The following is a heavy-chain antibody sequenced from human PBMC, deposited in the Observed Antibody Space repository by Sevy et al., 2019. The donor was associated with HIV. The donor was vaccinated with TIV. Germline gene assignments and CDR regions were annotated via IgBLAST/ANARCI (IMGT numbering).Heavy chain of an antibody. D-gene: IGHD3-22*01. V-gene: IGHV1-69*13. CDR3: ASSYYESSGYSPLYYYGMDV. CDR1: GGTFSNYA. J-gene: IGHJ6*02. Sequence: SVKVSCKASGGTFSNYAISWVRQAPGQGLEWMGGFIPMFDTANSAQKFQGRVTLTADGSTSTAYMELSSLRSEDTSVYYCASSYYESSGYSPLYYYGMDVWGQGTTVTVSS. CDR2: FIPMFDTA.